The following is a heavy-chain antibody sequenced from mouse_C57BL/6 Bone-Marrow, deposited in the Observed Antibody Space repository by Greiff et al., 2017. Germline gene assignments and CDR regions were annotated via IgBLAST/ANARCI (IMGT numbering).Heavy chain of an antibody. CDR1: GYTFTSYG. V-gene: IGHV1-81*01. CDR3: AREGYYYGSSHWFAY. Sequence: VKLMESGAELARPGASVKLSCKASGYTFTSYGISWVKQRTGQGLEWIGEIYPRSGNTYYNETFKGKATLTADKSSSTAYMELRRLTYEDSAVYFGAREGYYYGSSHWFAYWGQGTLVTVSA. D-gene: IGHD1-1*01. J-gene: IGHJ3*01. CDR2: IYPRSGNT.